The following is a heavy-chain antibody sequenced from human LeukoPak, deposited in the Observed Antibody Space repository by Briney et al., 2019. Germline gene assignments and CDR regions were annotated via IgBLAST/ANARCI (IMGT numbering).Heavy chain of an antibody. CDR3: ARVSSGYSSREFGY. CDR1: GGSISSYY. J-gene: IGHJ4*02. D-gene: IGHD6-13*01. CDR2: IYYSGST. Sequence: PSETLSLTCTVSGGSISSYYWSWIRQPPGKGLEWIGYIYYSGSTNYNPSLKSRVTISVDTSKNQFSLKLSSVTAADTAVHYCARVSSGYSSREFGYWGQGTLVTVSS. V-gene: IGHV4-59*01.